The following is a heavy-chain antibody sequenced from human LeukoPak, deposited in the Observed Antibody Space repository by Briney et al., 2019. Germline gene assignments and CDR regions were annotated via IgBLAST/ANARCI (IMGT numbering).Heavy chain of an antibody. D-gene: IGHD3-22*01. CDR1: GFTFSDYS. CDR3: ARLRRNSDRSDFFYYYDH. V-gene: IGHV3-21*01. Sequence: GGSLRLSCAASGFTFSDYSMNWVRQAPGEGLEWVASVNTVSSYIYYADSMRGRFTISRDNAKNSLFLQMNSLRAEDTAVYYCARLRRNSDRSDFFYYYDHWGQGTLVIVSS. CDR2: VNTVSSYI. J-gene: IGHJ4*02.